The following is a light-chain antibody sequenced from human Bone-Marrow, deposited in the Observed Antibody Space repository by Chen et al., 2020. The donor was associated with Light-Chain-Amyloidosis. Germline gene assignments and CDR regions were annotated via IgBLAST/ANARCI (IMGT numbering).Light chain of an antibody. CDR1: SGSVSTYYY. V-gene: IGLV8-61*01. CDR2: STN. CDR3: VLYVGSGIWV. Sequence: QTVVTQEASFSVSPGGTVTLTCGLSSGSVSTYYYPAWYQQTPGQAPRTLIYSTNTRSSGVPDRFSGSILGNKAALTIAGAQADDESVYYCVLYVGSGIWVFGGGTKLTVL. J-gene: IGLJ3*02.